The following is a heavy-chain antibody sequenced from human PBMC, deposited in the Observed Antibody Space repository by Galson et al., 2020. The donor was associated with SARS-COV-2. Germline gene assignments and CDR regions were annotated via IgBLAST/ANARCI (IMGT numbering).Heavy chain of an antibody. Sequence: ASVKVSCKASGYTFTSYAMHWVRQAPGQRLEWMGWINAGNGNTKYSQKFQGRVTITRDTSASTAYMELSSLRSEDTAVYYCARGILGYCSGGSCPDDYWGQGTLVTVSS. CDR2: INAGNGNT. D-gene: IGHD2-15*01. CDR1: GYTFTSYA. V-gene: IGHV1-3*01. CDR3: ARGILGYCSGGSCPDDY. J-gene: IGHJ4*02.